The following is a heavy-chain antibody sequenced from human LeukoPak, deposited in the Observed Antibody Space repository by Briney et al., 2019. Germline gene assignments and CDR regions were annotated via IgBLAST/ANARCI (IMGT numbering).Heavy chain of an antibody. Sequence: PGGSLRLSCAASGFTFSIYGMSWVRQAPGKGLEWVSVISGSGYTTYYADSVKGRFTISRDNSKNTVYLQMNSLRAEDTAVYYCATKVAGRNYFDYWGQGTLVTVSS. CDR2: ISGSGYTT. D-gene: IGHD6-19*01. CDR1: GFTFSIYG. CDR3: ATKVAGRNYFDY. V-gene: IGHV3-23*01. J-gene: IGHJ4*02.